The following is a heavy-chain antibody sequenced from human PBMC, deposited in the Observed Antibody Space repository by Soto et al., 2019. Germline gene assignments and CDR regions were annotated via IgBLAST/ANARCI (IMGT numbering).Heavy chain of an antibody. CDR3: AKDHVLWFGEFYNWFDP. J-gene: IGHJ5*02. CDR2: ISGSGGST. CDR1: GFTFSSYA. V-gene: IGHV3-23*01. Sequence: EVQLLESGGGLVQPGGSLRLSCAASGFTFSSYAMSWVRQAPGKGLEWVSAISGSGGSTYYADSVKGRFTISRDNSKNTLYRQMNSLRAEDTAVYYCAKDHVLWFGEFYNWFDPWGQGTLVAVSS. D-gene: IGHD3-10*01.